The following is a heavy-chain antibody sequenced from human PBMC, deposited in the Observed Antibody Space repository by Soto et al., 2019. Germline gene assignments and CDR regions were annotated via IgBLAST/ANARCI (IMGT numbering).Heavy chain of an antibody. CDR2: IIPIFGTA. V-gene: IGHV1-69*13. J-gene: IGHJ4*02. Sequence: ASVKVSCKASGGTFSSYAISWVRQAPGQGLEWMGGIIPIFGTANYAQKFQGRVTITADESTSTAYMELSSLRSEDTAVYYCARESGIQLWLGYWGQGTLFTVSS. D-gene: IGHD5-18*01. CDR3: ARESGIQLWLGY. CDR1: GGTFSSYA.